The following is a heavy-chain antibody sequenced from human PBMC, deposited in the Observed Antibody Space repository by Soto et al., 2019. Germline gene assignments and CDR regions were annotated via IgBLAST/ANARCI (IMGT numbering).Heavy chain of an antibody. Sequence: ASVKVSCKASGYTFTSYGISWVRQAPGQGLEWMGWISAYNGNTNYAQKLQGRVTMTTDTSTSTAYMELRSLRSDDTAVYYCARVSCFIWNYVMCSEGPFDYWGQ. CDR2: ISAYNGNT. J-gene: IGHJ4*02. D-gene: IGHD1-7*01. V-gene: IGHV1-18*01. CDR3: ARVSCFIWNYVMCSEGPFDY. CDR1: GYTFTSYG.